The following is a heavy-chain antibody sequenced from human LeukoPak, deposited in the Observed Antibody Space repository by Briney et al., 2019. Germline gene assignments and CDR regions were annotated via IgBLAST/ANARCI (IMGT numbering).Heavy chain of an antibody. CDR3: ASSVGVNAFDI. D-gene: IGHD1-26*01. CDR1: GFIFSGHR. Sequence: GGSLRLSCAASGFIFSGHRMHWVRQAPGKGLVWVTRINSDDSSTSYADSVKGRFTVSRDNSKNTLYLQMNSLRAEDTAVYYCASSVGVNAFDIWGQRTMVTVSS. CDR2: INSDDSST. V-gene: IGHV3-74*01. J-gene: IGHJ3*02.